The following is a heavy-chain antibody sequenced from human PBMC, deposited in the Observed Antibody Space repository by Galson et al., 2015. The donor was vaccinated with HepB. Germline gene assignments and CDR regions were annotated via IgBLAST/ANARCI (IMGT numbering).Heavy chain of an antibody. Sequence: SVKVSCKASGYTFTGYYIHWVRQAPGQGLEWMGWINPNSGGTNYAQKFQGKVTMTSDTSISTAYMELSRLRSDDTAVYYCARDLFWSGYYYFDYWGQGTLVTVSS. CDR2: INPNSGGT. J-gene: IGHJ4*02. V-gene: IGHV1-2*02. CDR3: ARDLFWSGYYYFDY. D-gene: IGHD3-3*01. CDR1: GYTFTGYY.